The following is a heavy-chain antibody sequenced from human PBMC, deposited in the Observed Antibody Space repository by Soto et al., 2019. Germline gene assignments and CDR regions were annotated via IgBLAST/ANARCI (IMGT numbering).Heavy chain of an antibody. CDR1: GGSISSYY. CDR2: IYYSGST. Sequence: SETLSLTCTVSGGSISSYYWSWIRQPPGKGLEWIGYIYYSGSTNYNPSLKSRVTISVDTSKNQFSLKLSSVTAADTAVYYCASYIAAAGLFDYWGQGTLVTVSS. J-gene: IGHJ4*02. CDR3: ASYIAAAGLFDY. D-gene: IGHD6-13*01. V-gene: IGHV4-59*01.